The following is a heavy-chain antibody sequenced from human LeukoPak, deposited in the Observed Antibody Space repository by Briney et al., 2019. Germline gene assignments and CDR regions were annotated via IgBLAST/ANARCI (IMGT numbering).Heavy chain of an antibody. CDR1: RFTFSSYS. J-gene: IGHJ4*02. D-gene: IGHD4-23*01. CDR2: ISSSSSTI. Sequence: PGGSLRLSCAASRFTFSSYSMNWVRQAPGKGLEWVSYISSSSSTIYYADSVKGRFTISRDNAKNSLYLQMNSLRAEDTAVYYCARADSYGGLYFDYWGQGTLVTVSS. CDR3: ARADSYGGLYFDY. V-gene: IGHV3-48*01.